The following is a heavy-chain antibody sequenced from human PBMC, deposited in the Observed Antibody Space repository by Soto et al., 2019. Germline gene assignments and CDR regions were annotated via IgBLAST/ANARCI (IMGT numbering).Heavy chain of an antibody. CDR3: AKEKHDASWTSFDY. D-gene: IGHD2-2*01. CDR1: GFTFDDFS. CDR2: IGRDGIYT. J-gene: IGHJ4*02. V-gene: IGHV3-43*01. Sequence: GSLRLSCAASGFTFDDFSMHWVRQAPGKGLEWVSLIGRDGIYTYYADSVKGRFTISRDNSKNSLYLQMNSLTTEDTAFYFCAKEKHDASWTSFDYWGQGTLVTVSS.